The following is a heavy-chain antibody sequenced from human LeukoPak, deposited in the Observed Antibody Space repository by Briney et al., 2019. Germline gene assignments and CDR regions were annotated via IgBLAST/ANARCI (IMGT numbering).Heavy chain of an antibody. J-gene: IGHJ5*02. CDR2: INPNSGGT. V-gene: IGHV1-2*02. CDR1: GYTFTGYY. D-gene: IGHD5-12*01. Sequence: ASVKVSCKASGYTFTGYYMHWVRQAPGQGLEWMGWINPNSGGTNYAQKFQGRVTMTRDTSISTAYMELSRLRSDDTAVYYCAREATITGWFDPWGQGTLVTVSS. CDR3: AREATITGWFDP.